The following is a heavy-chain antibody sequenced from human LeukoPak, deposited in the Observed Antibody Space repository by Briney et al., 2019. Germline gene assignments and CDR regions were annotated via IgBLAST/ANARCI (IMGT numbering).Heavy chain of an antibody. J-gene: IGHJ4*02. CDR2: IYYSGST. D-gene: IGHD1-26*01. CDR3: ARRGIYSGSYYRFDY. V-gene: IGHV4-39*01. Sequence: SETLSLTCIVSGGSISSSSYYWGWVRQPPGKGLEWIGSIYYSGSTYYNPSLKSRVTISVDTSKNQFSLKLSSVTAADTAVYYCARRGIYSGSYYRFDYWGQGTLVTVSS. CDR1: GGSISSSSYY.